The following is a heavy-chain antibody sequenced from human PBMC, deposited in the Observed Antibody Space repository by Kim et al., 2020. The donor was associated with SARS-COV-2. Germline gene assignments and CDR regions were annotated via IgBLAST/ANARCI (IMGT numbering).Heavy chain of an antibody. CDR1: GFTFSSFG. CDR2: IWYDGSNK. D-gene: IGHD3-16*01. Sequence: GGSLRLSCAASGFTFSSFGMHWVRQTPDKGLEWVSVIWYDGSNKYYGDSVKGRFTISRDNSKNTLYLEMNSLRAEDTAVYYCARGGDAFDIWGQWKMVTVSS. V-gene: IGHV3-33*01. J-gene: IGHJ3*02. CDR3: ARGGDAFDI.